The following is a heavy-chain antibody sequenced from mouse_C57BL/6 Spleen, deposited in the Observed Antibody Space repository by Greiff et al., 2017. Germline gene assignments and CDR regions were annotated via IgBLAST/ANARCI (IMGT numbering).Heavy chain of an antibody. CDR2: ISAGGSYT. D-gene: IGHD4-1*01. V-gene: IGHV5-4*01. J-gene: IGHJ2*01. CDR1: GFTFSSYA. Sequence: EVMLVESGGGLVKPGWSLKLSCAASGFTFSSYAMSWVRQTPEKRLEWVATISAGGSYTYYTDNVQGRFTISRDTAKNNLYLPNSHLKSEDTAMYYCARDGELGPYYFDYWGQGTTLTVSS. CDR3: ARDGELGPYYFDY.